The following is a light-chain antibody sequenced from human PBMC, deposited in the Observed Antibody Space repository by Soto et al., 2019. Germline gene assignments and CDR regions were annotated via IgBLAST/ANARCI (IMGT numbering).Light chain of an antibody. Sequence: DIQMTQSPSSVTASVGDRLTITCRASQSISNWLAWYQQKPGKAPKLLFYEASSLQSGVPSRFSGSGSGTKFTLTISSLQPDDFATYYCQQYHSYWTFGQGTKVDIK. CDR3: QQYHSYWT. CDR1: QSISNW. J-gene: IGKJ1*01. V-gene: IGKV1-5*03. CDR2: EAS.